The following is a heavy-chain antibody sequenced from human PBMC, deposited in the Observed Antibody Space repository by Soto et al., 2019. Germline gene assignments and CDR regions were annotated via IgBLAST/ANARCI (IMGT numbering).Heavy chain of an antibody. CDR3: AKALRPSSIFFYYMDV. V-gene: IGHV3-23*01. CDR1: GFTFGSYA. D-gene: IGHD3-9*01. CDR2: LGGNGFTT. Sequence: EVQLLESGGGLVQPGGSLRLSCVVSGFTFGSYAMSWVRQAPEKGLEWVAILGGNGFTTYYADSVKGRFTISSDKSKSTLFLQMNSLRADDTGVYYCAKALRPSSIFFYYMDVWGRGTSFTVSS. J-gene: IGHJ6*03.